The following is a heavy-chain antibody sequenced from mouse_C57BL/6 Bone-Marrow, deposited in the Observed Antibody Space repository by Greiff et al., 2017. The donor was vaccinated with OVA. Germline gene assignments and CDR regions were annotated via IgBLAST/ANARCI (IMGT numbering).Heavy chain of an antibody. CDR2: IYPYNGVS. D-gene: IGHD1-1*01. J-gene: IGHJ1*03. CDR1: GYSFTGYY. V-gene: IGHV1-31*01. CDR3: AREDYYGSSHWYFDV. Sequence: EVQVVESGPELVKPGASVKISCKASGYSFTGYYMHWVKQSHGNILDWIGYIYPYNGVSSYNQNFKCKATLTVDKSSSTAYLELRSLTSEDSAVYYCAREDYYGSSHWYFDVWGTGTTVTVSS.